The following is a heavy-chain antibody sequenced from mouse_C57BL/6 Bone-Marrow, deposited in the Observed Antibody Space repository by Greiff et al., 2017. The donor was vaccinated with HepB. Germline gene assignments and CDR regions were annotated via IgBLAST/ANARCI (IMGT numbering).Heavy chain of an antibody. D-gene: IGHD1-1*01. CDR1: GYTFTSYW. V-gene: IGHV1-61*01. CDR3: ASGITTPVATEWYFDV. J-gene: IGHJ1*03. Sequence: VQLQQPGAELVRPGSSVKLSCKASGYTFTSYWMDWVKQRPGQGLEWIGNIYPSDSETHYNQKFKDKATLTVDKSSSTAYMQLSSLTSEDSAVYYCASGITTPVATEWYFDVWGTGTTVTVSS. CDR2: IYPSDSET.